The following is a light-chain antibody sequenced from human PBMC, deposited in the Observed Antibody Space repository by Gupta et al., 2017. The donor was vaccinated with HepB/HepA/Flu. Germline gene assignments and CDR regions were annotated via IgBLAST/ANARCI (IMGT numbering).Light chain of an antibody. CDR2: KNN. CDR1: SNNVGNQG. J-gene: IGLJ2*01. V-gene: IGLV10-54*02. CDR3: SALDSSRSDQV. Sequence: HAGLTQPPSVSKGLRQTATLTCTGNSNNVGNQGAAWLQQHQGHPPKLLSYKNNNRPSGIAERFSASRSGITASLTITGLQPEDEADYYCSALDSSRSDQVFGGGTKLTVL.